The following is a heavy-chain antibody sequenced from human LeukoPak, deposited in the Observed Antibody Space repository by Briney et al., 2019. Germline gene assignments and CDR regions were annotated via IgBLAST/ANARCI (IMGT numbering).Heavy chain of an antibody. V-gene: IGHV4-61*05. CDR2: IYYSGST. CDR1: GGSISSDNYY. J-gene: IGHJ4*02. Sequence: PSETLSLTCTVSGGSISSDNYYWGWIRQPPGKGPEWIGYIYYSGSTYYNPSLKSRVTISLDTSNKQFSLNLSSVTAADTAIYYCALATGRYSYGPVDYWGQGTLVTVSS. CDR3: ALATGRYSYGPVDY. D-gene: IGHD5-18*01.